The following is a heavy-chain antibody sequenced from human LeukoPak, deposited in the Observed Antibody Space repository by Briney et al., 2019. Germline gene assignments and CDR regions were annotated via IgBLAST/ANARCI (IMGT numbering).Heavy chain of an antibody. Sequence: GGSLRLSCAASGFTFSSYWMHWVRQAPGKGLVWVSRINSDGSSTSYADSVKGRFTISRDNSKNTLYLQMNSLRAEDTAVYYCAKEIYGDSTGGRFQHWGQGTLVTVSS. V-gene: IGHV3-74*01. CDR1: GFTFSSYW. CDR2: INSDGSST. CDR3: AKEIYGDSTGGRFQH. J-gene: IGHJ1*01. D-gene: IGHD4-17*01.